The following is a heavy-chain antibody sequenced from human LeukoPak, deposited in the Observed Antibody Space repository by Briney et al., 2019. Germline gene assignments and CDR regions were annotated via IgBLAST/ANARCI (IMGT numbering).Heavy chain of an antibody. CDR1: GFTFSTYG. J-gene: IGHJ4*02. D-gene: IGHD2-15*01. Sequence: PGGSLRLSCAASGFTFSTYGMNWVRQAPGKGLEWVSYISSSSSSSTIYYADSVKGRFTISRDNAKNSLYLQMNSLRDEDTAVYYCAQKGGADYWGQGALVTVSS. CDR2: ISSSSSSSTI. V-gene: IGHV3-48*02. CDR3: AQKGGADY.